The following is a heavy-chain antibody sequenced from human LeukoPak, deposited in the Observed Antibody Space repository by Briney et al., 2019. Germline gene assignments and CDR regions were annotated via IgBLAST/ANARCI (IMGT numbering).Heavy chain of an antibody. CDR2: ISYDESNK. D-gene: IGHD3-22*01. Sequence: VGSLRLSCAASGFTFSIFGMHWVRQGPGKGLECVAVISYDESNKYYPDSVKGRFTISRDNSKNTLYLLMNSLRAEDTAVYYCTKDQYDSSGYPGAFDIWGQGTMVTVSS. V-gene: IGHV3-30*18. CDR3: TKDQYDSSGYPGAFDI. J-gene: IGHJ3*02. CDR1: GFTFSIFG.